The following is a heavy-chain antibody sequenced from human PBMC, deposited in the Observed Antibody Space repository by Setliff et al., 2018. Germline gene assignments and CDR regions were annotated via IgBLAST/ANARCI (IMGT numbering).Heavy chain of an antibody. J-gene: IGHJ4*02. CDR1: GFTFSTYT. CDR3: AKDPHFDS. CDR2: ISANGDT. V-gene: IGHV3-23*02. Sequence: GGSLRLSCAASGFTFSTYTMTWVRQAPGKGPEWVASISANGDTYYGDSVKGRFIISRDNSKNTLYLQMNSLRAEDTAVYYCAKDPHFDSWGQGTLVTVSS.